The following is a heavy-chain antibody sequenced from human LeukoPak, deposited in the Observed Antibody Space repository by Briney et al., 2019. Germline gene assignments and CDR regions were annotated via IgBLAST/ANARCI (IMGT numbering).Heavy chain of an antibody. V-gene: IGHV3-11*03. J-gene: IGHJ3*02. CDR2: ISCSRSYT. D-gene: IGHD3-3*01. CDR1: GFTFSDYY. Sequence: GGSLRLSCAASGFTFSDYYMSWIRQAPGKGLEWVSYISCSRSYTNYADSVKGRFTISRDNAKNSLYLQMTSLRAEDTAVYYCARRFWYAFDIWGQGTMVTVSS. CDR3: ARRFWYAFDI.